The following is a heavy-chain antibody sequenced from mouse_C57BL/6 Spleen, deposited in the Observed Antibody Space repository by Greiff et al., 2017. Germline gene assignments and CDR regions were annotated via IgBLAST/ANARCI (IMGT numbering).Heavy chain of an antibody. Sequence: QVQLQQPGTELVKPGASVKLSCKASGYTFTSYWMHWVKQRPGQGLEWIGNITPSNGGTHYNEKFTSKDTLTVDKSSSTAYMQLSSLTSEDSAVYYCARGWITTAGAWFAYWGQGTLVTVSA. CDR2: ITPSNGGT. CDR1: GYTFTSYW. J-gene: IGHJ3*01. D-gene: IGHD1-2*01. V-gene: IGHV1-53*01. CDR3: ARGWITTAGAWFAY.